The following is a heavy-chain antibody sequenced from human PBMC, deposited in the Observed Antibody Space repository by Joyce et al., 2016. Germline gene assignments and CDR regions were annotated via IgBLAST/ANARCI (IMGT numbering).Heavy chain of an antibody. D-gene: IGHD3-3*01. CDR3: ANTYYDFWSARNKDYFYYYYMDV. CDR2: ISAGGGRT. V-gene: IGHV3-23*01. J-gene: IGHJ6*03. CDR1: GFAFSNYA. Sequence: EVQLLESGGGLVQPGGSLRLYCAVSGFAFSNYAMSWVRQAPGKWLECVLSISAGGGRTYYADSVKGRFTISRDNSKNTLYLQMNSLRAEDTAVYYCANTYYDFWSARNKDYFYYYYMDVWGKGTTVTVSS.